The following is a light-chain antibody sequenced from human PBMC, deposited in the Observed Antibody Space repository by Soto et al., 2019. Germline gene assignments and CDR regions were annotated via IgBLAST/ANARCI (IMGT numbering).Light chain of an antibody. V-gene: IGLV1-44*01. Sequence: QSVLTQPPSTSGTPGQRVTISCSGSSSNIGSNTVSWCQQLPGTAPKPLIYNNNQRPSGVPDRFSGSKSGTSATLGITGLQAGDEADFYCGTWDSSLSAGVFGTGTKVTVL. J-gene: IGLJ1*01. CDR1: SSNIGSNT. CDR2: NNN. CDR3: GTWDSSLSAGV.